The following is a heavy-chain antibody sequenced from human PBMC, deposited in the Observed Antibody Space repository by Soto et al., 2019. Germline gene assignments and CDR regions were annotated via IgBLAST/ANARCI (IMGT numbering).Heavy chain of an antibody. CDR3: AGFSEVAATEINWFDP. D-gene: IGHD2-15*01. V-gene: IGHV4-30-4*01. J-gene: IGHJ5*02. CDR1: GASINSGDYY. Sequence: SETLSLTCTVSGASINSGDYYWSWIRQPPGKGLEWIGYIYYSGSTYYNPSLKSRVTISVDTSKNQFSLKLSSVTAADTAVYYCAGFSEVAATEINWFDPWGQGTLVTVYS. CDR2: IYYSGST.